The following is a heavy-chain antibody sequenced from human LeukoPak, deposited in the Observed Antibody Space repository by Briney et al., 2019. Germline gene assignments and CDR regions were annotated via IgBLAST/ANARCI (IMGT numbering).Heavy chain of an antibody. V-gene: IGHV1-46*01. D-gene: IGHD3-16*01. CDR1: GYTFISSH. Sequence: ASVKVSCKASGYTFISSHMHWVRQAPGQGLEWMGILNPGDGYTNYAQKFQGRVTITRDTSTSTVYMELSSLRSGDTAVYYYAKDRGGSYTFDIWGQGTMVTVSS. CDR3: AKDRGGSYTFDI. CDR2: LNPGDGYT. J-gene: IGHJ3*02.